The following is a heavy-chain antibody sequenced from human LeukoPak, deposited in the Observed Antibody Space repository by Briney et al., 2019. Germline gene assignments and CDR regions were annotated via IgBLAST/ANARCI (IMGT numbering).Heavy chain of an antibody. D-gene: IGHD6-13*01. CDR3: ARLRGYTSSARGYVEY. V-gene: IGHV4-39*01. CDR2: IYYSGST. Sequence: KTGGSLRLSCAASGFTFSNYAMSWIRQPPGKGLEWIGSIYYSGSTYYDPSLKSRVTISVDTSKNQFSLKLSSVTAADTAVYYCARLRGYTSSARGYVEYWGQGTLVTVSS. CDR1: GFTFSNYA. J-gene: IGHJ4*02.